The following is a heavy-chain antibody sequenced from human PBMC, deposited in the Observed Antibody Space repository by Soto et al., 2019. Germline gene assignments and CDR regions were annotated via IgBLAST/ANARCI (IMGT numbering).Heavy chain of an antibody. Sequence: QVQLVESGGGVVQPGRSLRLSCVASGFTFSSCAMHWVRQVPGKGLEWLAVVTHDGSLYPYADSVKGRFSISRDNSRKTLYLKVNSLRPEDTAVYYCVKDRSDTWSFDYWGQGTLVTVSS. CDR1: GFTFSSCA. J-gene: IGHJ4*02. CDR2: VTHDGSLY. D-gene: IGHD2-8*02. V-gene: IGHV3-30*18. CDR3: VKDRSDTWSFDY.